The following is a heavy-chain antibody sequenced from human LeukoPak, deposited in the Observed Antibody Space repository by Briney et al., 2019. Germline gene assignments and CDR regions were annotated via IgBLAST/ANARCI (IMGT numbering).Heavy chain of an antibody. V-gene: IGHV4-30-2*01. CDR1: GGSISSGGYS. CDR3: ARTPPPGATAYGVVDS. J-gene: IGHJ5*01. CDR2: INHSGST. D-gene: IGHD3-10*01. Sequence: PSETLSLTCAVSGGSISSGGYSWSWIRQPPGKGLEWIGEINHSGSTNYNPSLKSRVNISVDTSKNQFSLKLRFVTAADTAVYYCARTPPPGATAYGVVDSWGQGTLVTVSS.